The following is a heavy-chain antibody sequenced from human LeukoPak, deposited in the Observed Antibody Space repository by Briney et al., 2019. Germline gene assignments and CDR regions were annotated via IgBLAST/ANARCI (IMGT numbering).Heavy chain of an antibody. CDR3: GRQKGGYNYPIDY. Sequence: GESLKISCKGSGYIFSNYWIGWVRQMPGKGLEWMGVIYPGDSDTRYSPSFQGQVTISADKSISTAYLQWSSLTASDTAMYYCGRQKGGYNYPIDYWGQGTLVTVSS. J-gene: IGHJ4*02. CDR1: GYIFSNYW. V-gene: IGHV5-51*01. CDR2: IYPGDSDT. D-gene: IGHD5-24*01.